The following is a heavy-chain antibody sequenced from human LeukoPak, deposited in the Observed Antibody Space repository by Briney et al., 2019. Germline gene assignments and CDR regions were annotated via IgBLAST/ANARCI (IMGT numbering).Heavy chain of an antibody. V-gene: IGHV4-34*01. CDR3: ASGSHAVTTHFDY. J-gene: IGHJ4*02. CDR1: GGSFSGYY. CDR2: INHSGAT. D-gene: IGHD4-17*01. Sequence: PSETLSLTCAVYGGSFSGYYWSWIRQPPGKGLEWIGEINHSGATNYNPSLKSRVTMSVDKSKNQFALNLSSVTAADTAVYYCASGSHAVTTHFDYWGQGTLVTVSS.